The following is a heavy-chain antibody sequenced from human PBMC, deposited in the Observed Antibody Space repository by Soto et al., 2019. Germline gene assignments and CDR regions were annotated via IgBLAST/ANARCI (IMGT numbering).Heavy chain of an antibody. CDR1: GFTFSSYA. J-gene: IGHJ4*02. CDR2: ISGSGGST. V-gene: IGHV3-23*01. CDR3: AKGGVGSYCGGDCYIPPFDY. D-gene: IGHD2-21*02. Sequence: ESGGGLVQPGGSLRLSCAASGFTFSSYAMSWVRQAPGKGLEWVSAISGSGGSTYYADSVKGRFTISRDNSKNTLYLQMNSLRAEDTAVYYCAKGGVGSYCGGDCYIPPFDYWGQGTLVTVSS.